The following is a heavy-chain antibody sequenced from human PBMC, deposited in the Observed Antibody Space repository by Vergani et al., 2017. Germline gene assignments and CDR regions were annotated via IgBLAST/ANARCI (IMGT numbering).Heavy chain of an antibody. Sequence: VQLLESGGGSAQPGESLRLSCVASGFTFTAHGLNWVRQAPGKGLEWIGYIYYSGSTKYNPSLKSRVTISVDTSKNQFSLRLSAVTAADTAVYYCARKPYCGGDCYSDAFDSWGQGRMVTVSS. J-gene: IGHJ3*02. D-gene: IGHD2-21*02. CDR3: ARKPYCGGDCYSDAFDS. CDR1: GFTFTAHG. CDR2: IYYSGST. V-gene: IGHV4-59*11.